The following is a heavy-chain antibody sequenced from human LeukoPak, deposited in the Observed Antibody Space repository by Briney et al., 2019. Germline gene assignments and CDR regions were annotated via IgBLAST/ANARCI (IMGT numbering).Heavy chain of an antibody. CDR1: GFTFGRHW. CDR2: MNQGGSET. J-gene: IGHJ4*02. V-gene: IGHV3-7*01. CDR3: ARDGVAGGFDS. D-gene: IGHD6-19*01. Sequence: GGSLRLSCAASGFTFGRHWMSWVRQAPGKGLEGVAHMNQGGSETTNVDSVKGRFTISRDDAKNLVFLQMNSLRVEDTAMYYCARDGVAGGFDSWGQGILVTVSS.